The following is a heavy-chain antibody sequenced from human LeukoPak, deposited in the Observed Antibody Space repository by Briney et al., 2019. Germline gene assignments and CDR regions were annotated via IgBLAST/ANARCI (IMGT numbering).Heavy chain of an antibody. CDR3: ARVREIYYDSSGYYYY. D-gene: IGHD3-22*01. CDR1: GYTFTGYY. V-gene: IGHV1-2*02. CDR2: INPNSGGT. Sequence: ASVKVSCKASGYTFTGYYMHWVRQAPGQGLGWMGWINPNSGGTNYAQKFQGRVTMTRDTSISTAYMELSRLRSDDTAVYYCARVREIYYDSSGYYYYWGQGTLVTVSS. J-gene: IGHJ4*02.